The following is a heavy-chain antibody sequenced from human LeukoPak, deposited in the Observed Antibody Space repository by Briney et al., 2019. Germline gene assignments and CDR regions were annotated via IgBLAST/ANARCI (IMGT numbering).Heavy chain of an antibody. Sequence: GGSLRLSCAASGFIFSSYDMSWVRQAPGKGLEWVSTIYGSGGSTYYADSVKGRFTISRDNAKNSLYLQMNSLRAEDTAVYYCARDHLGSYYNSDWFDPWGQGTLVTVSS. CDR1: GFIFSSYD. CDR2: IYGSGGST. D-gene: IGHD3-10*01. CDR3: ARDHLGSYYNSDWFDP. V-gene: IGHV3-23*01. J-gene: IGHJ5*02.